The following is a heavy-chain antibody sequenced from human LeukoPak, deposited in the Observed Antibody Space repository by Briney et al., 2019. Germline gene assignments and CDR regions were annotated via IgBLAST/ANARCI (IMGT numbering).Heavy chain of an antibody. V-gene: IGHV3-20*04. CDR1: GFTFDDYG. D-gene: IGHD2-2*01. CDR3: ARARQYQLLFDAFDI. J-gene: IGHJ3*02. Sequence: GGSLRLSCAASGFTFDDYGMSWVRQAPGKGLEWVSGINWNGGSTGYADSVKGRFTISRDNAKNSLYLQMNGLRAEDTAVYYCARARQYQLLFDAFDIWGQGTMVTVSS. CDR2: INWNGGST.